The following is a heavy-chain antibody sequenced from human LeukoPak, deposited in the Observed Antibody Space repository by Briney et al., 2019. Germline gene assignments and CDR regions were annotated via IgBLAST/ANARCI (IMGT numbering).Heavy chain of an antibody. CDR3: ARHMVSGWYDRFDY. CDR2: IYYSGST. V-gene: IGHV4-39*01. Sequence: SETLSLTCTVSGGSISSSSYYWGWIRQPPGKGLEWIGSIYYSGSTYYNPSLKSRVTISVDTSKNQFSLKLSSVTAADTAVHYCARHMVSGWYDRFDYWGQGTLVTVSS. J-gene: IGHJ4*02. CDR1: GGSISSSSYY. D-gene: IGHD6-19*01.